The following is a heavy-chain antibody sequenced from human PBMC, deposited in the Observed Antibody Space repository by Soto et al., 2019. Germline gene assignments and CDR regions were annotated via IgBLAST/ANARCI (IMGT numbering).Heavy chain of an antibody. CDR3: ARDPLPIAVAGTNWFDP. Sequence: ASVKVSCKASGYTFTSYGIGWVRQAPGQGLEWMGWISAYNGNTNYAQKLQGRVTMTTDTSTSTAYMELRSLRSDDTAVYYCARDPLPIAVAGTNWFDPWGQGTLVTVPQ. J-gene: IGHJ5*02. D-gene: IGHD6-19*01. V-gene: IGHV1-18*01. CDR2: ISAYNGNT. CDR1: GYTFTSYG.